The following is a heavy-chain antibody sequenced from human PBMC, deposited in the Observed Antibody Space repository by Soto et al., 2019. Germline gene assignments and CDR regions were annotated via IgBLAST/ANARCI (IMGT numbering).Heavy chain of an antibody. CDR2: INHSGVT. J-gene: IGHJ6*02. Sequence: SETLSLTCAVYGGSFSGYYWSWIRQPPGKGLEWIGEINHSGVTNYKPSLKRRVTISVDTSENQFSLQLKSVTAADTALYYCARFSGSYYYAMDVWGQGSTVTVSS. CDR3: ARFSGSYYYAMDV. CDR1: GGSFSGYY. V-gene: IGHV4-34*01. D-gene: IGHD6-19*01.